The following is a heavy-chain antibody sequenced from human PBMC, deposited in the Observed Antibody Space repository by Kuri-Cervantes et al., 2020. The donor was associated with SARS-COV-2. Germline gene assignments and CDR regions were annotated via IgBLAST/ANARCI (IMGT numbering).Heavy chain of an antibody. J-gene: IGHJ4*02. D-gene: IGHD6-13*01. CDR2: IGPSGTTK. Sequence: GESLKISCTASGFIFSDYYMTWIRQAPGKGLEWVSNIGPSGTTKYYADSVKGRFTISRDNAKNSLYLQMNSLRAEDTAVYYCARELGSWPFDYWGQGTLVTSPQ. V-gene: IGHV3-11*04. CDR3: ARELGSWPFDY. CDR1: GFIFSDYY.